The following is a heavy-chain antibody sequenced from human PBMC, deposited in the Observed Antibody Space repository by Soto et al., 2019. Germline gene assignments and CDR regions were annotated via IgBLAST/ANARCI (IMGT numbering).Heavy chain of an antibody. J-gene: IGHJ5*02. CDR1: GGTVASSHW. CDR2: VYHTGDT. V-gene: IGHV4-4*02. Sequence: SETLSLTCGVSGGTVASSHWWSWVRQSPGGGLERIGNVYHTGDTNFNPSLQSRVTISVDKSNNQFSLRLNSLTAADTAVYFCAREIVTAGGNNYFDPWGPGTLVTVSS. CDR3: AREIVTAGGNNYFDP. D-gene: IGHD2-21*02.